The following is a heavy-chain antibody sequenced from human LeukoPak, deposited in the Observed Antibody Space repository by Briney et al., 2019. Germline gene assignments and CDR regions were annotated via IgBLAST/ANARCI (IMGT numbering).Heavy chain of an antibody. D-gene: IGHD3-9*01. Sequence: SETLSLTCTVSGGSISNYYWSWIRQPAGKGLEWIGRIYSTGSTNYNPSLKSRVTMSVDTSKNQFSLKLSSVTAADTAVYYCARTTLLYSDWSPDAFDIWGQGTMVTVSS. CDR3: ARTTLLYSDWSPDAFDI. CDR1: GGSISNYY. V-gene: IGHV4-4*07. J-gene: IGHJ3*02. CDR2: IYSTGST.